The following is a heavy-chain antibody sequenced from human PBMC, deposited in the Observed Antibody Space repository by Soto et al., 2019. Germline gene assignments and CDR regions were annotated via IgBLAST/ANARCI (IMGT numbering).Heavy chain of an antibody. CDR3: AKDAVSRDGVWLAHV. D-gene: IGHD5-12*01. Sequence: EVQLLESGGHFVHPGGSLRLSCAASGFTFSDYAMIWIRQVPGKGLQWVSGLYGSGRGIHYAESVKGRFTISRDNSAYAVYLQMNNLRVEVPAMYYCAKDAVSRDGVWLAHVWGQGTVVTVSS. CDR2: LYGSGRGI. CDR1: GFTFSDYA. V-gene: IGHV3-23*01. J-gene: IGHJ4*02.